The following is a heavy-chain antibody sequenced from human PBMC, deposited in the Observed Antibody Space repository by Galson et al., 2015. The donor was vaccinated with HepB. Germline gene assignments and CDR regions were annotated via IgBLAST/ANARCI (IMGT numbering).Heavy chain of an antibody. CDR3: AAVTYYYDSSGEGDDAFDI. CDR2: IVVGSGNT. Sequence: SVKVSCKASGFTFTSSAVQWVRQARGQRLEWIGWIVVGSGNTNYAQKFQERVTITRDMSTSTAYMELSSLRSEDTAVYYCAAVTYYYDSSGEGDDAFDIWGQGTMVTVSS. J-gene: IGHJ3*02. V-gene: IGHV1-58*01. D-gene: IGHD3-22*01. CDR1: GFTFTSSA.